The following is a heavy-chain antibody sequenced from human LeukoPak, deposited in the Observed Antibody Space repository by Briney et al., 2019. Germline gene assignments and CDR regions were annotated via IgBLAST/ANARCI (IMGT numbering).Heavy chain of an antibody. V-gene: IGHV1-69*13. J-gene: IGHJ4*02. CDR1: GGSFSRYA. D-gene: IGHD3-22*01. Sequence: SVKVSCKASGGSFSRYAISWVRQAPGQGLEWMGGNTPIFGTANYAQKFQGGVTITADESTRTAYMELRTLRSEDTAIYYCARGSGETGGYYYVYWGRGTPVTVSS. CDR3: ARGSGETGGYYYVY. CDR2: NTPIFGTA.